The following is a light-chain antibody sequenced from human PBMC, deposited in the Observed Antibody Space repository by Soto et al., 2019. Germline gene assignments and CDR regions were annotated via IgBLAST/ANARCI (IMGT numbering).Light chain of an antibody. Sequence: QSALTQPPSASGSPGQSVTISCTGTSSDVGGYNYVSWYQQHPGKAPKLMIYEVSKRPSGVPDRFSGSKSSNTASLTVSGLQAEDEADYYCSSYAGSRVFGGGTKLTVL. CDR3: SSYAGSRV. V-gene: IGLV2-8*01. CDR2: EVS. J-gene: IGLJ3*02. CDR1: SSDVGGYNY.